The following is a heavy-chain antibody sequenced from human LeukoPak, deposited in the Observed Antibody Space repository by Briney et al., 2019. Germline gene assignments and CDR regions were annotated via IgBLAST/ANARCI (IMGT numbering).Heavy chain of an antibody. CDR3: VRGRGSYGWFDP. D-gene: IGHD3-10*01. V-gene: IGHV3-74*01. CDR2: ISGDGTAR. CDR1: GFTSSSYW. Sequence: GGSLGLSCAASGFTSSSYWMHWVRQVPGKGLVWVSRISGDGTARNYADSVKGRFTISRDDAKNTVDLQMNSLRGEDTAVYYCVRGRGSYGWFDPWGQGTLVTVSS. J-gene: IGHJ5*02.